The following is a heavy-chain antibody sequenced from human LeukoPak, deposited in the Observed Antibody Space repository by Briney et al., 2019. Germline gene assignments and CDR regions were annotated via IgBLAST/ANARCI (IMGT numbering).Heavy chain of an antibody. CDR3: AREIRAAARVRGNWFDP. CDR1: GASISSGGYY. V-gene: IGHV4-31*03. D-gene: IGHD6-13*01. J-gene: IGHJ5*02. Sequence: PSETLSLTCTVSGASISSGGYYWSWIRQHPGKGLGWIGYIYYNGSTYYNPSLKSRVTISVDTSKNQFSLKLSSVTAADTAVYHCAREIRAAARVRGNWFDPWGQGTLVTVSS. CDR2: IYYNGST.